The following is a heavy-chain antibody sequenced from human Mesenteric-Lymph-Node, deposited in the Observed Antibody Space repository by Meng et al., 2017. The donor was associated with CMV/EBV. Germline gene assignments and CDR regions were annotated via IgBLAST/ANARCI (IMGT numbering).Heavy chain of an antibody. V-gene: IGHV1-3*04. D-gene: IGHD3-16*01. J-gene: IGHJ4*02. CDR2: INIVEDKT. Sequence: QVQLVQSGAEVKKPGASVKVSCKASGYTFSSYAMHWVRQAPGQGLEWMGWINIVEDKTKTSQNFQGRVTLTRDTSANTAYMELSSLRSDDTAVYYCARTNNWGFDYWGQGTLVTVSS. CDR3: ARTNNWGFDY. CDR1: GYTFSSYA.